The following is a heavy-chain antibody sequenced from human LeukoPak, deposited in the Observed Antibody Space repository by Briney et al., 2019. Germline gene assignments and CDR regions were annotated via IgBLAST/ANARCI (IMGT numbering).Heavy chain of an antibody. CDR2: IKQDGSQK. D-gene: IGHD6-6*01. V-gene: IGHV3-7*01. CDR1: GFTFVNSA. Sequence: GGSLRLSCAASGFTFVNSAMGWVRQAPGKGLEWVASIKQDGSQKYYVASVKGRFTISRDNAKNSLYLQMNSLRAEDTAVYYCARDQLVRGMDVWGKGTTVTVSS. CDR3: ARDQLVRGMDV. J-gene: IGHJ6*03.